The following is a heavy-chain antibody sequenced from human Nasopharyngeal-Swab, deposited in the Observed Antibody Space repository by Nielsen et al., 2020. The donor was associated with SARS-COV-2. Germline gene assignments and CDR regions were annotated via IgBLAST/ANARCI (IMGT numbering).Heavy chain of an antibody. CDR2: INHSGST. D-gene: IGHD2/OR15-2a*01. CDR3: ARGKRSNYFRVSPPNWFDP. J-gene: IGHJ5*02. V-gene: IGHV4-34*01. Sequence: RQAPGKGLEWIGEINHSGSTNYNPSLKSRVTISVDTSKNQFSLKLSSVTAADTAVYYCARGKRSNYFRVSPPNWFDPWGQGTLVTRLL.